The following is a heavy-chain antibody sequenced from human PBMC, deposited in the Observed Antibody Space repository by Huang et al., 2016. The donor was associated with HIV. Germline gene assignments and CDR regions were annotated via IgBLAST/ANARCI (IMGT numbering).Heavy chain of an antibody. CDR3: VRDQGRLAVGGIDNWFDP. J-gene: IGHJ5*02. CDR2: VYDSGTT. V-gene: IGHV4-59*02. CDR1: GDSVSSHY. Sequence: QVRLQESGPGLVKPSETLSLSCTVSGDSVSSHYWGWFRHPPGKGREWIGIVYDSGTTKYNPRLKSRITISGDTSKNGFYLNMTSVSAADTAMYFCVRDQGRLAVGGIDNWFDPWGQGALVTVSS. D-gene: IGHD6-19*01.